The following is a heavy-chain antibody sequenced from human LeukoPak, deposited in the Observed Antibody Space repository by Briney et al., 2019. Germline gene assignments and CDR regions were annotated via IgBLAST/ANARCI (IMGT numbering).Heavy chain of an antibody. D-gene: IGHD3-10*01. CDR2: INHSGST. CDR3: AKSNGYGLIDI. Sequence: SETLSLTCAVYGGSFSGYYWSWIRQPPGKGLEWIGEINHSGSTNYNSSLKSRVTISVDTPKNQFSLKLSSVTAADTAVYYCAKSNGYGLIDIWGQGTMVTVSS. CDR1: GGSFSGYY. J-gene: IGHJ3*02. V-gene: IGHV4-34*01.